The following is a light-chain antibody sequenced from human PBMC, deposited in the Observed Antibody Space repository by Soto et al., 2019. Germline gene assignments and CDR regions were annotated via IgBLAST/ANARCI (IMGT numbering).Light chain of an antibody. CDR1: QSISSW. CDR2: DAS. V-gene: IGKV1-5*01. CDR3: QQYNSYSPIT. Sequence: MTQSPSTLSVSVGDRVTITCRASQSISSWLAWYQQKPGKAPKLLIYDASSLESGVPSRFSGSGSGTEFTLTISSLQPDDFATYYCQQYNSYSPITFGQGTRLEIK. J-gene: IGKJ5*01.